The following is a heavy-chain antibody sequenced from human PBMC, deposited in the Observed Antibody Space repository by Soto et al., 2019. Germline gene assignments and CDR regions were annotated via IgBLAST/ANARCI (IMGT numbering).Heavy chain of an antibody. J-gene: IGHJ6*02. CDR3: AREGDDYGMDV. D-gene: IGHD2-21*02. CDR1: GGSISSSSYY. V-gene: IGHV4-61*01. Sequence: SETLSLTCTVSGGSISSSSYYWGWIRQPPGKGLEWIGNIYYSGSTNYNPSLKSRVTISVDTSKNQFSLKLSSVTAADTAVYYCAREGDDYGMDVWGQGTTVTVSS. CDR2: IYYSGST.